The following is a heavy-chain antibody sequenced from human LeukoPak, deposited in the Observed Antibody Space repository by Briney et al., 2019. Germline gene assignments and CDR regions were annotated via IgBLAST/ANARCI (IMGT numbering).Heavy chain of an antibody. CDR3: AKEPGSTGAYDT. V-gene: IGHV3-30*02. D-gene: IGHD5-12*01. Sequence: GGSLRLSCAASGFTFSDCSMHWVRLAPGKGLEWVAFIRYDGIGKSYADSVKGRFTVSRDNSKNTLFLQMNSLRTEDTAVYHCAKEPGSTGAYDTWGQGTLVTVSS. CDR1: GFTFSDCS. J-gene: IGHJ4*02. CDR2: IRYDGIGK.